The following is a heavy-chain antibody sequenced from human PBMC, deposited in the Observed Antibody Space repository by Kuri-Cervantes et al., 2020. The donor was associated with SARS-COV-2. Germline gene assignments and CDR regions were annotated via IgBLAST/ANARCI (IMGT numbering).Heavy chain of an antibody. Sequence: GESLKISCTASGFIFSDYYMTWIRQAPGKGLEWVSNIGPSGTTKYYADSVKGRFTISRDNSKKTLYLQMNSLSAEDTAVYYCAREALLFDYWGQGTLVTVSS. CDR2: IGPSGTTK. CDR1: GFIFSDYY. V-gene: IGHV3-11*04. J-gene: IGHJ4*02. CDR3: AREALLFDY.